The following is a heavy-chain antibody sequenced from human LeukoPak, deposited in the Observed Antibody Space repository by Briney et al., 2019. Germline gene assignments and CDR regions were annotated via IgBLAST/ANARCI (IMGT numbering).Heavy chain of an antibody. D-gene: IGHD3-10*01. CDR2: INHSGST. V-gene: IGHV4-34*01. CDR3: ARLRGFGDVDV. CDR1: GGSFSGYY. J-gene: IGHJ6*04. Sequence: SETLSLTCAVYGGSFSGYYWSWIRQPPGKGLEGIGEINHSGSTNYNPSLKSRVTISVDTSKNQFSLKLSSVTAADTAVYYCARLRGFGDVDVWGKGTTVTISS.